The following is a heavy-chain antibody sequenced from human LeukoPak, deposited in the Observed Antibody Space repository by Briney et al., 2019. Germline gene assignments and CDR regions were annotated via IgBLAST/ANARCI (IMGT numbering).Heavy chain of an antibody. V-gene: IGHV4-59*01. CDR3: ARGGNYYASSGPPDY. D-gene: IGHD3-22*01. CDR1: GGSISSYY. J-gene: IGHJ4*02. Sequence: SETLSLTCTVSGGSISSYYWSWIRQPPGKGLEWIGYIYYSGSTNYNPSLKSRVTISVDTSKNQFSLKLSSVTAADTAVYYCARGGNYYASSGPPDYWGQGTLVTVSS. CDR2: IYYSGST.